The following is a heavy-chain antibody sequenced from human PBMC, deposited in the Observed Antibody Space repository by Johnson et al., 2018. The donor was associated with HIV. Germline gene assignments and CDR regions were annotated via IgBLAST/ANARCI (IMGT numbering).Heavy chain of an antibody. Sequence: QVQLVESGGGVVQPGGSLRLSCAASGFTFSSYGMHWVRQAPGKGLEWVAFIRYDGSNKYYADSVKGPFTISRDNSKNTLYLQMNSLRAEDTAVYYCAREREIFGVVTEDAFDIWGQGTMVTVSS. J-gene: IGHJ3*02. CDR2: IRYDGSNK. CDR3: AREREIFGVVTEDAFDI. D-gene: IGHD3-3*01. V-gene: IGHV3-30*02. CDR1: GFTFSSYG.